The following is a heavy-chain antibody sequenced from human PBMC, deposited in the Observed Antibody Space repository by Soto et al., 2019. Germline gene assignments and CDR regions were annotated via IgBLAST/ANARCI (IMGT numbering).Heavy chain of an antibody. CDR1: GYRFTSYW. V-gene: IGHV5-51*01. CDR2: IFPSDSDT. D-gene: IGHD3-22*01. CDR3: ARKDKSGYFNWFDP. Sequence: GESLKISCRTSGYRFTSYWIAWVRQMPGKGLEWMGIIFPSDSDTRYSPSFQGQVTISAGRSTSTVFLQWASLKASDTAVYFCARKDKSGYFNWFDPWGQGTLVTVSS. J-gene: IGHJ5*02.